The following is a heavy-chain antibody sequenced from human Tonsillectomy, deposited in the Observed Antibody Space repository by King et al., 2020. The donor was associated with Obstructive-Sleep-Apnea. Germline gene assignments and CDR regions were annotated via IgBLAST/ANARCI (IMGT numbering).Heavy chain of an antibody. Sequence: VQLVESGAEVKKPGASVKVSCKASGYTFTSYGISWVRQAPGQGLEWMGWISAYNGNTNYAQKFQGRVTMTTDTSTSTAYMELRSLRSDDTAAYYCARDYYDSSAYHPPPSDYWGQGTLVTVSS. D-gene: IGHD3-22*01. CDR1: GYTFTSYG. CDR3: ARDYYDSSAYHPPPSDY. CDR2: ISAYNGNT. V-gene: IGHV1-18*04. J-gene: IGHJ4*02.